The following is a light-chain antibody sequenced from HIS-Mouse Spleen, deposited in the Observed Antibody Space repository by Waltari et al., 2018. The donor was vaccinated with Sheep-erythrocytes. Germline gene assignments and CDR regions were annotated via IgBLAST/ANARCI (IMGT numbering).Light chain of an antibody. CDR1: SNDVGSYYL. Sequence: QSALTQPASVSGSPGASITLSCTRTSNDVGSYYLVSWYQQHPGKAPKLMIYEGSKRPSGVSNRFSGSKSGNTASLTISGLQAEDEADYYCCSYAGSSTPWVFGGGTKLTVL. J-gene: IGLJ3*02. CDR3: CSYAGSSTPWV. V-gene: IGLV2-23*01. CDR2: EGS.